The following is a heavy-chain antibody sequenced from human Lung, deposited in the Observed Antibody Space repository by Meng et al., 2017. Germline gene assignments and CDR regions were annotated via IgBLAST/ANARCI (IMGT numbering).Heavy chain of an antibody. Sequence: QSHQQQWWAGLLKPVAAQSLTCVVPGGSVSDYYRGWIRQPPGKGLESIGEINHSGSTNYHPSLESRATISVDTSQNNLSLKLSSVTAADSAVYYCARGPTTMAHDFDYWGQGTLVTVSS. J-gene: IGHJ4*02. D-gene: IGHD4-11*01. V-gene: IGHV4-34*01. CDR2: INHSGST. CDR3: ARGPTTMAHDFDY. CDR1: GGSVSDYY.